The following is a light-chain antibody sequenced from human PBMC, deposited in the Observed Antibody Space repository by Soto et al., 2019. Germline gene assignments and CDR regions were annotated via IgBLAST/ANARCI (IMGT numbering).Light chain of an antibody. J-gene: IGLJ1*01. CDR2: DVS. Sequence: QSVLTQPRSVSGSPGQSVTISCTGTSSDVGGYNYVSWYQQHPGKAPKLMIYDVSKRPSGVPDRFSGSKSGNTASLTISGLQAEDEADYYCCSYAGSYPFVFGTGTKLIVL. CDR3: CSYAGSYPFV. V-gene: IGLV2-11*01. CDR1: SSDVGGYNY.